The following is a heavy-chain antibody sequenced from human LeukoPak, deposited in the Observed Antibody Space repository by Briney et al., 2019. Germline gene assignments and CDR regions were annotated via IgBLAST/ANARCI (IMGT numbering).Heavy chain of an antibody. Sequence: GGSLRLSCAAPGFTFNTYAMHWVRQAPGRGLEWVAVISYDGSNEYYADSVRGRFTISRDNSKNTLYLQMDSLRAEDTAVYYCARDASYHGNSYDVWGSGTTVTVSS. D-gene: IGHD4-23*01. J-gene: IGHJ6*04. CDR3: ARDASYHGNSYDV. V-gene: IGHV3-30*04. CDR2: ISYDGSNE. CDR1: GFTFNTYA.